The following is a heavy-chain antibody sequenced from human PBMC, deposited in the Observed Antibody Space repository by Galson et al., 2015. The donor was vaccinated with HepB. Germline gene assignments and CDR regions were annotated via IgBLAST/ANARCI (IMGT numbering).Heavy chain of an antibody. CDR2: IWYDGSNK. CDR1: GFTFSSYG. J-gene: IGHJ4*02. D-gene: IGHD3-22*01. Sequence: SLRLSCAASGFTFSSYGMHWVRQAPGKGLEWVAVIWYDGSNKYYADSVKGRFTISRDNSKNTLYLQMNSLRAEDTAVYYCAREGNPDYYDSSGYYDYWGQGT. V-gene: IGHV3-33*01. CDR3: AREGNPDYYDSSGYYDY.